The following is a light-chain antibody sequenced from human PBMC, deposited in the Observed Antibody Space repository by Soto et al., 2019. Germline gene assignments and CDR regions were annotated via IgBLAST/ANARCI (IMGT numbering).Light chain of an antibody. J-gene: IGKJ1*01. V-gene: IGKV3-15*01. CDR1: QSVSSN. CDR2: GAS. Sequence: EIVMTQSPATLSVSPGARAPLSCRASQSVSSNLAWYQQKPGQAPRLLIYGASTRATGIPARFSGSGSGTEFTLTISSLQSEDFAVYYCQQYNNWPQTFGQGTKVDIK. CDR3: QQYNNWPQT.